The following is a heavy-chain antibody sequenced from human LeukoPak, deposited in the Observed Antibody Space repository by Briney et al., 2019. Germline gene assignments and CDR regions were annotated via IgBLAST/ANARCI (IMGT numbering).Heavy chain of an antibody. J-gene: IGHJ4*02. Sequence: PGGSLRLSCAASGFTFSSYSMNWVRQAPGKELEWVSAISGSGGSTYYADSVKGRFTISRDNSKNTLYLQMNSLRAEDTAVYYCAKGTLHDFWSGYYYFDYWGQGTLVTVSS. CDR3: AKGTLHDFWSGYYYFDY. CDR1: GFTFSSYS. V-gene: IGHV3-23*01. CDR2: ISGSGGST. D-gene: IGHD3-3*01.